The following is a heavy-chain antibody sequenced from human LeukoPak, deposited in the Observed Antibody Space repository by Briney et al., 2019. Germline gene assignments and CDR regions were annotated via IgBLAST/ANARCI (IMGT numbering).Heavy chain of an antibody. CDR3: ARVRSWYRSWFDP. V-gene: IGHV1-8*01. CDR1: GYTFTSYD. D-gene: IGHD6-13*01. Sequence: ASVKVSCKASGYTFTSYDINWVRQATGQGLEWMGWMNPNSGNTGYAQKFQGRVTMTRDTSTSTVYMELSSLRSEDTAVYYCARVRSWYRSWFDPWGQGTLVTVSS. J-gene: IGHJ5*02. CDR2: MNPNSGNT.